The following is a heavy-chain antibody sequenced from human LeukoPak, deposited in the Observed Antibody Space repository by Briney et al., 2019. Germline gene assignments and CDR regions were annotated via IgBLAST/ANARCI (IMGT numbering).Heavy chain of an antibody. CDR3: ARDNYGPGSYRGDY. CDR1: GYTFSSYG. J-gene: IGHJ4*02. V-gene: IGHV1-18*01. D-gene: IGHD3-10*01. Sequence: GASVRLSCKASGYTFSSYGISWVRQAPGQGLEWMGWVSANNDNTNYAQKLQGRVTMTSDTSTSTAYMEVRSLRSDDTAIYYCARDNYGPGSYRGDYWGQGTQVTVSS. CDR2: VSANNDNT.